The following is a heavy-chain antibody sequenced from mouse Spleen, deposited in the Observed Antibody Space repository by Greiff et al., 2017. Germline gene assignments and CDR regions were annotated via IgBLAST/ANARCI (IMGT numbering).Heavy chain of an antibody. CDR2: ISSGGSYT. Sequence: VQRVESGGGLVKPGGSLKLSCAASGFTFSSYAMSWVRQTPEKRLEWVATISSGGSYTYYPDSVKGRFTISRDNAKNTLYLQMSSLRSEDTAMYYCARPNWDTYFDYWGQGTTLTVSS. D-gene: IGHD4-1*01. CDR1: GFTFSSYA. V-gene: IGHV5-9-3*01. CDR3: ARPNWDTYFDY. J-gene: IGHJ2*01.